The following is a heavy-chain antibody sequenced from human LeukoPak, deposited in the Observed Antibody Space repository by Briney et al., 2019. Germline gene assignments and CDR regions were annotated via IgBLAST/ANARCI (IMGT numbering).Heavy chain of an antibody. CDR1: GYTFTSYG. D-gene: IGHD2-15*01. CDR3: ARDLPNCSGGSCYSFYFDY. J-gene: IGHJ4*02. Sequence: ASVKVSCKASGYTFTSYGISWVRQAPGQGLEWMGWISAYNGNTNYAQKLQGRVTMTTDTSTSTAYMELRSLRSDDTAVYYCARDLPNCSGGSCYSFYFDYWGQGTLVTVSS. V-gene: IGHV1-18*01. CDR2: ISAYNGNT.